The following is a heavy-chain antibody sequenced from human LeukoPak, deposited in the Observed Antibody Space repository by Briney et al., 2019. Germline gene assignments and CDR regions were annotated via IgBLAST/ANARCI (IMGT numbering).Heavy chain of an antibody. D-gene: IGHD3-22*01. Sequence: PGGSLRLSCAASGFTFSSYAMSWVRQAPGKGLEWVSAISGSGGRTYYADSVMGRFTISRDNSKNTLYLQMNRLRAEDTAVYYCAKVLVYDRSGDDAFDIWGQGTMVTVSS. CDR1: GFTFSSYA. V-gene: IGHV3-23*01. CDR3: AKVLVYDRSGDDAFDI. J-gene: IGHJ3*02. CDR2: ISGSGGRT.